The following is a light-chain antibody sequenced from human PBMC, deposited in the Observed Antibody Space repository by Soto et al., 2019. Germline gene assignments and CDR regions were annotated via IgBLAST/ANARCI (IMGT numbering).Light chain of an antibody. CDR2: GAS. J-gene: IGKJ4*01. V-gene: IGKV3-15*01. CDR1: QSVTID. CDR3: QHYYNWPLT. Sequence: EVVMTQSPVTLSVSPGERATLSCRASQSVTIDLAWYQQKPGQAPSLLIFGASTRATGIPARFSASGTGTDFTLTISDVQTEDFAVYYCQHYYNWPLTFGGGTKLDIK.